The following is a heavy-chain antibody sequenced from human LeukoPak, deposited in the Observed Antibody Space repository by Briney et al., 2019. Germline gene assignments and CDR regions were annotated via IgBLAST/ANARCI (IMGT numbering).Heavy chain of an antibody. Sequence: KSSETLSLTCTVSGGSISSYYWSWIRQPPGKGLEWIGYIYYSGSTNYNPSLKSRVTISVDTSKNQFSLKLSSVTAADTAVYYCARAETPRNSYGYLDYWGQGTLVTVSS. CDR3: ARAETPRNSYGYLDY. V-gene: IGHV4-59*12. CDR2: IYYSGST. J-gene: IGHJ4*02. CDR1: GGSISSYY. D-gene: IGHD5-18*01.